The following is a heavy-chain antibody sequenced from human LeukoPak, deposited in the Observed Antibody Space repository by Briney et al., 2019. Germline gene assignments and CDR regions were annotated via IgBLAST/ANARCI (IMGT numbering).Heavy chain of an antibody. CDR1: GFTFSSYS. V-gene: IGHV3-21*01. CDR2: ISSSSSYI. J-gene: IGHJ6*03. CDR3: ARDHLVAPKGYYYMDV. D-gene: IGHD2-15*01. Sequence: PGGSLRLSCAASGFTFSSYSMYWVRQAPGKGLEWVSSISSSSSYIYYADSVKGRFTISRDNAKNSLYLQMNSLRAEDTAVYYCARDHLVAPKGYYYMDVWGKGTTVTISS.